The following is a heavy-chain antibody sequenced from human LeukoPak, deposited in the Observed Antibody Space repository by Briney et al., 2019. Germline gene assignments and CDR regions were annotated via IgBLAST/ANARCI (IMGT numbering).Heavy chain of an antibody. CDR3: ARFLRNYWYSDY. CDR1: GFTFCSYS. V-gene: IGHV3-48*02. D-gene: IGHD1-7*01. Sequence: GGSLRLSCAASGFTFCSYSMNWVRQAPGKGLEWISQITSSNTIYYADSVKGRFTISRDNDMNSLYLQMNSLTDEDTAMYYCARFLRNYWYSDYWGQGTLVTVSS. J-gene: IGHJ4*02. CDR2: ITSSNTI.